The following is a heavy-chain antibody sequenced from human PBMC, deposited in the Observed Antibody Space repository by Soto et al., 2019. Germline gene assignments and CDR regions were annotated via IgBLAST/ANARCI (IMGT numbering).Heavy chain of an antibody. CDR3: ARDGHYYYSSGYPHDAFDI. J-gene: IGHJ3*02. Sequence: ASVKVSCKASGYTFTGYYMHWVRQAPGQGLEWMGWINPNSGGTNYAQKFQGWVTMTRDTSISTAYMELSRLRSDDTAVYYCARDGHYYYSSGYPHDAFDIWGQGAMVTVSS. V-gene: IGHV1-2*04. CDR1: GYTFTGYY. D-gene: IGHD3-22*01. CDR2: INPNSGGT.